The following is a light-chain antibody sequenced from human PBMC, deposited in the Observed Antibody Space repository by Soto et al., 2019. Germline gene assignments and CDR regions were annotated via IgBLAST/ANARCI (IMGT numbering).Light chain of an antibody. CDR3: SSFTSSTTVV. CDR1: SSDVGGYNF. Sequence: QSALTQPASVSGSPGQSITISCTGTSSDVGGYNFVSWYQQHPGKGPKLMIYDVTSRPSGVSNRFSGSKSGYTASLTISGLQAEDEADYYCSSFTSSTTVVFGGGTKLTVL. CDR2: DVT. J-gene: IGLJ2*01. V-gene: IGLV2-14*01.